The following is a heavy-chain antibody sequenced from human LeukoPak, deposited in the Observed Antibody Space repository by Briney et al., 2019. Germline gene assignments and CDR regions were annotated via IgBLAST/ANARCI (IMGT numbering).Heavy chain of an antibody. CDR3: ARQGEVGDYFDY. CDR1: GGSISSYY. D-gene: IGHD4-17*01. Sequence: SETLSLTCTVSGGSISSYYWSWIPQPPGKGLEWIGYIYYSGSTNYNPSLKSRVTISVDTSKNQFSLKLSSVTAADTAVYYCARQGEVGDYFDYWGQGTLVTVSS. J-gene: IGHJ4*02. V-gene: IGHV4-59*08. CDR2: IYYSGST.